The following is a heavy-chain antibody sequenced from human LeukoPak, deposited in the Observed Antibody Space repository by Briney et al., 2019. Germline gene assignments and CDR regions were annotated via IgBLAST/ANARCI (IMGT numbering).Heavy chain of an antibody. J-gene: IGHJ4*02. V-gene: IGHV1-46*01. CDR1: GYTFTSYC. Sequence: ASVKVSCKASGYTFTSYCMHWVRQAPGQGLEWMGTFNPSENSTSYAQKFQGRVTLTRDTSTTTVYMELSSLRSEDTAVYYCATSAFDYWGQGTLVTVPS. D-gene: IGHD2-15*01. CDR3: ATSAFDY. CDR2: FNPSENST.